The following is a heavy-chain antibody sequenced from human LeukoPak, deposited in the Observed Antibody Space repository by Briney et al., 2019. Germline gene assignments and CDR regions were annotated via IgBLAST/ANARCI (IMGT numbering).Heavy chain of an antibody. CDR1: GGSISSYY. D-gene: IGHD5-12*01. CDR3: ARMRGYSGYDNHHYYYYYGMDD. J-gene: IGHJ6*02. V-gene: IGHV4-59*08. CDR2: IYYSGST. Sequence: SETLSLTCTVSGGSISSYYWSWIRQPPGKGLEWIGYIYYSGSTNYNPSLKSRVTISVDTSKNQFSLKLSSVTAADTAVYYCARMRGYSGYDNHHYYYYYGMDDWGQGTTVTVSS.